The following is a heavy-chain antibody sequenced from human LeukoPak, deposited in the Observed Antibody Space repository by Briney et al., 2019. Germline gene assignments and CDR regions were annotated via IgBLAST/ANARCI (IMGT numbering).Heavy chain of an antibody. CDR3: TTFKYYDTNGYYYTMDH. D-gene: IGHD3-22*01. V-gene: IGHV3-23*01. Sequence: GGSLRLSFAASGFTFSSYAMSWVRQPPGKGREWVSAISGSGGSTYYADSVKGRFPISRENSKNTLYLQMNSLRAEDRAVYYCTTFKYYDTNGYYYTMDHWGQGTLVTVSS. J-gene: IGHJ4*02. CDR1: GFTFSSYA. CDR2: ISGSGGST.